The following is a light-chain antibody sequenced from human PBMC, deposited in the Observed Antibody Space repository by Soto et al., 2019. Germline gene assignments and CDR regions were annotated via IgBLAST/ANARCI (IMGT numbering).Light chain of an antibody. CDR1: QSVSSSY. V-gene: IGKV3-20*01. CDR3: QQYGDSPLT. J-gene: IGKJ4*01. CDR2: GAS. Sequence: EIVLTQSPGTLSLSPGERATLSCRASQSVSSSYLAWYQQKPGQAPGLLIYGASSRATGIPDRFSGSGSGTDFTLNISRLEPDDFAVYYCQQYGDSPLTFGGGTKVEI.